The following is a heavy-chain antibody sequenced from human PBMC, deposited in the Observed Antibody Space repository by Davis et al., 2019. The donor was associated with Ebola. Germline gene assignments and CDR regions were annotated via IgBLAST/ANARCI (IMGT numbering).Heavy chain of an antibody. J-gene: IGHJ4*02. Sequence: SETLSLTCTVSGGSISSYYWSWIRQPPGKGLEWIGYVYYSGSTNYNPSLKSRVTISVDTSKNQFSLKLSSVTAADTAVYYCAGHNPGGNFDYWGQGTLVTVSS. CDR3: AGHNPGGNFDY. V-gene: IGHV4-59*08. CDR1: GGSISSYY. CDR2: VYYSGST. D-gene: IGHD3-10*01.